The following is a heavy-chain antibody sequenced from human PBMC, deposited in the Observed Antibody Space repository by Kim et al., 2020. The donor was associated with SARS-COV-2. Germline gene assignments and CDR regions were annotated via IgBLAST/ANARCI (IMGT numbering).Heavy chain of an antibody. D-gene: IGHD3-10*01. V-gene: IGHV5-10-1*01. CDR3: ARFYYYGSGSYHAPFGY. Sequence: GESLKISCKGSGYSFTSYWISWVRQMPGKGLEWMGRIDPSDSYTNYSPSFQGHVTISADKSISTAYLQWSSLKASDTAMYYCARFYYYGSGSYHAPFGYWGQGTLVTVSS. CDR1: GYSFTSYW. J-gene: IGHJ4*02. CDR2: IDPSDSYT.